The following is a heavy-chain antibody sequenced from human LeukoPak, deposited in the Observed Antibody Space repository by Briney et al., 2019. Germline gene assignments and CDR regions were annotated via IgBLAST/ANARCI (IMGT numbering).Heavy chain of an antibody. J-gene: IGHJ4*02. Sequence: GGSLRLSCAASGFTFTNCAMSWVRQAPGKGLEWVSGMSGSGGSTYYADSVKGRFTISRDNSKKTLYLQMNSLRAEDTAVYYCAKDPVLRYFDWQHIGLGLDYWGQGTLVTVSS. CDR3: AKDPVLRYFDWQHIGLGLDY. CDR2: MSGSGGST. D-gene: IGHD3-9*01. V-gene: IGHV3-23*01. CDR1: GFTFTNCA.